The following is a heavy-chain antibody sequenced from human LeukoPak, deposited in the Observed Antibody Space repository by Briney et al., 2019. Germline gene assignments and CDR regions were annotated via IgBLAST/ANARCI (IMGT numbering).Heavy chain of an antibody. D-gene: IGHD2-8*01. CDR2: IYYSGTS. CDR3: ARHVSANTGYFDY. V-gene: IGHV4-39*01. CDR1: GGSISCDKYY. Sequence: SETLSLTCTVSGGSISCDKYYWGWIRQSPGKGLEWLGSIYYSGTSYYNPSLESRVGIFVDTSRDQFSLDLYSVTAADTALYYCARHVSANTGYFDYCGQGTLVTVSS. J-gene: IGHJ4*02.